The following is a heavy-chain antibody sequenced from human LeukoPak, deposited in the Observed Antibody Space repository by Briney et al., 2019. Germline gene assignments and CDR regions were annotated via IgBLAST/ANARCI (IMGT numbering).Heavy chain of an antibody. CDR3: ARAGPNDHRFDY. D-gene: IGHD1-1*01. J-gene: IGHJ4*02. Sequence: GRSLRLSCAASGFSITNYAIHWVRQAPGRGLEWVAVISYHGSSQYYADSVKGRFTISRDTLKNTVFLQMFSLRPEDTGFYYCARAGPNDHRFDYWGQGTLVTVPS. CDR2: ISYHGSSQ. CDR1: GFSITNYA. V-gene: IGHV3-30-3*01.